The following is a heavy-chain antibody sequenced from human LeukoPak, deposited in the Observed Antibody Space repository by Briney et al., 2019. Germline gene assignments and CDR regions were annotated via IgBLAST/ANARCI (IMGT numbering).Heavy chain of an antibody. J-gene: IGHJ4*02. CDR3: ARATDSSVGFDY. CDR1: GFTFSSYD. V-gene: IGHV3-13*01. D-gene: IGHD3-22*01. Sequence: GGSLRLSCAASGFTFSSYDMHWVRQATGKGLEWVSAIGTAGDTYYPGSVKGRFTISRENAKNSLYLQMNSLRAGDTAVYYCARATDSSVGFDYWGQGTLVTVSS. CDR2: IGTAGDT.